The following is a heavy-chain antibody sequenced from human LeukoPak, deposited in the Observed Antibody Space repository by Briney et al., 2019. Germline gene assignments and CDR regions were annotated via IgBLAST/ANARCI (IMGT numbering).Heavy chain of an antibody. CDR2: FDPEDGET. CDR1: GYTLTELS. V-gene: IGHV1-24*01. D-gene: IGHD6-13*01. Sequence: ASVTVSCKVSGYTLTELSMHWVRQAPGKGLEWMGGFDPEDGETIYAQKFQGRVTMTEDTSTDTAYMELSSLRSEDTAVYYCATTRRPMYSSSWYGNWFDPWGQGTLVTVSS. CDR3: ATTRRPMYSSSWYGNWFDP. J-gene: IGHJ5*02.